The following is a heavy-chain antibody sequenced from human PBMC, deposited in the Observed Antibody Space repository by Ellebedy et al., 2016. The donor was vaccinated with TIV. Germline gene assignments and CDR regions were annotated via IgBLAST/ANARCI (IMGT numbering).Heavy chain of an antibody. Sequence: SETLSLTCTVSGASVSSVGSYWSWIRQRPGKGLEWIGYRSYSGNSDYNPSLKGRTTISIDASKNQFSLKLTSVTAADTAVYYCARAESNILARLFDFWGLGTLVTVSS. D-gene: IGHD6-6*01. J-gene: IGHJ4*02. V-gene: IGHV4-31*03. CDR1: GASVSSVGSY. CDR2: RSYSGNS. CDR3: ARAESNILARLFDF.